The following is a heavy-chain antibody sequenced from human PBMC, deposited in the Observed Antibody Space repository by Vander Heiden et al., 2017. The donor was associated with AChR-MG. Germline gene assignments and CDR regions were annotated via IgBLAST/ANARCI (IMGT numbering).Heavy chain of an antibody. Sequence: QVQLVESGGGVVRPGRSLRLSCAASRFIFSNFPMNWVRQAPGKGLEWVAGISDDGRNMYYADSVKGRFTISRDNSMSTLQLQMNGLTDEDTAVYYCVREYRDVLGFLDGPEQPPYYMDVWGKRTTVTVSS. CDR3: VREYRDVLGFLDGPEQPPYYMDV. CDR2: ISDDGRNM. CDR1: RFIFSNFP. V-gene: IGHV3-30*04. J-gene: IGHJ6*03. D-gene: IGHD3-3*01.